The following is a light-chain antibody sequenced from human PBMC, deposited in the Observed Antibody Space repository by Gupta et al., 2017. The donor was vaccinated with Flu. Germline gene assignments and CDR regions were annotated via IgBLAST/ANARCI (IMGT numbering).Light chain of an antibody. J-gene: IGLJ1*01. CDR3: LLYYGGAYV. V-gene: IGLV7-43*01. CDR2: NTD. Sequence: QTVVTQEPSLTVSPGGTVTLTCASSTGAGTSGYYPHWFQQKPGQAPRSLIYNTDNKHSWTPARFSGSLLGGKAALTLSGVEPEDEAEYYCLLYYGGAYVFGTGTKVTVL. CDR1: TGAGTSGYY.